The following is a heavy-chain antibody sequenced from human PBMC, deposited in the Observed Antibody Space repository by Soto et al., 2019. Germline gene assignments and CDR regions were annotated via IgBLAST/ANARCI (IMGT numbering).Heavy chain of an antibody. D-gene: IGHD4-17*01. CDR2: INPNSGGT. Sequence: ASVKVSCKASGYTFTGYYMHWVRQAPGQGLEWMGWINPNSGGTNYAQKFQGRVTMTRDTSISTAYMELSRLRSDDTAVYYCAVNTVTTRAFDYWGQGTLVTVSS. CDR1: GYTFTGYY. V-gene: IGHV1-2*02. CDR3: AVNTVTTRAFDY. J-gene: IGHJ4*02.